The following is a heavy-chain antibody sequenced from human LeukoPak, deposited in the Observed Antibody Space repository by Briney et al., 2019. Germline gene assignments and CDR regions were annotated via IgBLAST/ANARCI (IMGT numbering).Heavy chain of an antibody. CDR1: GGSISNYY. Sequence: SETLSLTCSDSGGSISNYYWSWIRQSPGKGPEWIGDIYNSGSTNYNPSLKSRVTISLDTSKKQFSLKLASVTAADTAIYYCATEYCASSSCRFDSWGQGTLVTVSS. CDR3: ATEYCASSSCRFDS. J-gene: IGHJ4*02. CDR2: IYNSGST. D-gene: IGHD2-2*01. V-gene: IGHV4-59*01.